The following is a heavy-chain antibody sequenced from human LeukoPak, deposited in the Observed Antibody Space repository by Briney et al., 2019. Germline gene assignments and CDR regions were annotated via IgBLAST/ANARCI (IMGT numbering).Heavy chain of an antibody. CDR3: AEDSNWAFDY. D-gene: IGHD7-27*01. CDR2: ISGSGGST. V-gene: IGHV3-23*01. J-gene: IGHJ4*02. CDR1: GFTFSSYE. Sequence: PGGSLRLSCAASGFTFSSYEMNWVRQAPGKGLEWVSAISGSGGSTYYADSVKGRFTISRDNSKNTLYLLMNSLRAEDTAVYYCAEDSNWAFDYWGQGTLVTVSS.